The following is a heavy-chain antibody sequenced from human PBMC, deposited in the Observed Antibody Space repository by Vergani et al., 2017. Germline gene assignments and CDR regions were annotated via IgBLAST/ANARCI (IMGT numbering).Heavy chain of an antibody. CDR3: ARAPKDIVVVVAATRVDQMNGMDV. D-gene: IGHD2-15*01. CDR1: GGSFSAYY. Sequence: QVQLQQWGAGLLKPSETLSLTCAVYGGSFSAYYWSWIRQPPGKGLEWIGEINHSGSTNYNPSLMSRVTISVDTSKNQFSLKLNSVTAADTAVYYCARAPKDIVVVVAATRVDQMNGMDVWGQGTTVTVSS. J-gene: IGHJ6*02. V-gene: IGHV4-34*01. CDR2: INHSGST.